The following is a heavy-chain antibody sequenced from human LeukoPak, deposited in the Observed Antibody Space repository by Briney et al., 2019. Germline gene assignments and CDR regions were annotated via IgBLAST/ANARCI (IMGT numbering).Heavy chain of an antibody. J-gene: IGHJ5*02. CDR3: ARIVVAGNGYNSFDP. Sequence: PSETLSLTCTVYGGSFSGYYWSWIRQPPGKGLEWIGEINHSGSTNYNPSLKSRVTISVDTSKNQFSLKLRSVTAAGTAVYYCARIVVAGNGYNSFDPWGQGTLVTVSS. V-gene: IGHV4-34*01. D-gene: IGHD6-19*01. CDR2: INHSGST. CDR1: GGSFSGYY.